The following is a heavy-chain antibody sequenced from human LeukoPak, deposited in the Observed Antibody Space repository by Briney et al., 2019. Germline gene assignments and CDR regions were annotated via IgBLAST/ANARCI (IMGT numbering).Heavy chain of an antibody. V-gene: IGHV4-39*01. CDR3: ARQYYYDSSGYPPPNY. Sequence: SETLSLTCAVSGGSISSSSYYWGWIRQPPGKGLEWIGSIYYSGSTYYNPSLKSRVTISVDTSKNQFSLKLSSVTAADTAVYYCARQYYYDSSGYPPPNYWGQGTLVTVSS. D-gene: IGHD3-22*01. CDR2: IYYSGST. CDR1: GGSISSSSYY. J-gene: IGHJ4*02.